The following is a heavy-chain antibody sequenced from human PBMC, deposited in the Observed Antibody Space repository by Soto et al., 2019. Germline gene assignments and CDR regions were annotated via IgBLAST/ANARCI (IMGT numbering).Heavy chain of an antibody. CDR2: ISYDGNDK. D-gene: IGHD4-4*01. CDR3: ARDQGSTITRGDWFDP. CDR1: GFSFSTYA. J-gene: IGHJ5*02. V-gene: IGHV3-30-3*01. Sequence: QTGGSLRLSCAASGFSFSTYAMHWVRQAPGKGLEWVAVISYDGNDKNYGDSGEGRFTISRDNSKNTLYLLMNSLRAEDTAVYYCARDQGSTITRGDWFDPWGQGTLVTVSS.